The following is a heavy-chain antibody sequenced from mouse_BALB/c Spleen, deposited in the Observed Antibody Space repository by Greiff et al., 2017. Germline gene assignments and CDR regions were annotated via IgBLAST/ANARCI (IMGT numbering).Heavy chain of an antibody. CDR2: ISNGGGST. Sequence: EVMLVESGGGLVQPGGSLKLSCAASGFTFSNYTMSWVRQTPEKRLEWVAYISNGGGSTYYPDTVKGRFTISRDNAKTTLYLQRSSLKSEDTAMYYCARDDYFAYWGRGTLVTVSA. D-gene: IGHD2-4*01. V-gene: IGHV5-12-2*01. CDR3: ARDDYFAY. CDR1: GFTFSNYT. J-gene: IGHJ3*01.